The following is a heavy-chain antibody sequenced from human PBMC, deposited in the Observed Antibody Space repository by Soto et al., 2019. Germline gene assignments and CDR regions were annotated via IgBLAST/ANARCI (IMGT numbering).Heavy chain of an antibody. CDR2: IYYSGST. J-gene: IGHJ4*02. CDR3: ASRKSSPYFDY. CDR1: GGSISSGDYY. Sequence: QVQLQESGPGLVKPSQTLSLTCTVSGGSISSGDYYWSWIRQPPGKGLEWIGNIYYSGSTYYNPSLKSRVTISIDTSRIQFSLTLSSVTAADTAVYYCASRKSSPYFDYWGQGTLVTVSS. D-gene: IGHD3-10*01. V-gene: IGHV4-30-4*01.